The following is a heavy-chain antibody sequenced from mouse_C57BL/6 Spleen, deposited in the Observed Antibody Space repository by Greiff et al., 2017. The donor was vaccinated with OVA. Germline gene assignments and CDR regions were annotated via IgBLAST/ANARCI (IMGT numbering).Heavy chain of an antibody. J-gene: IGHJ4*01. D-gene: IGHD5-2*01. CDR3: TRSGRIDY. Sequence: VQLVESGAELVRPGASVTLSCKASGYTFTDYEMHWVKQTPVHGLEWIGAIDPETGGTAYNQKFKGKAILTADKSSSTAYMELRSLTSEDSAVYYCTRSGRIDYWGQGTSVTVSS. V-gene: IGHV1-15*01. CDR1: GYTFTDYE. CDR2: IDPETGGT.